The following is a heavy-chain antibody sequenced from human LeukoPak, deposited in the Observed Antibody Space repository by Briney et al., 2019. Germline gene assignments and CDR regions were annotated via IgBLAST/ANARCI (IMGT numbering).Heavy chain of an antibody. CDR1: GFTFKLYW. Sequence: PGGSLRLSCAASGFTFKLYWMHWVRQVPGKGPVWVARINDDGSDTVYADSVKGRFTISRDDAKNMLFLQMNSLRGEDTAVYHCVRGGPSTWSWGQGTLVTVPS. CDR3: VRGGPSTWS. V-gene: IGHV3-74*01. J-gene: IGHJ5*02. CDR2: INDDGSDT. D-gene: IGHD2-15*01.